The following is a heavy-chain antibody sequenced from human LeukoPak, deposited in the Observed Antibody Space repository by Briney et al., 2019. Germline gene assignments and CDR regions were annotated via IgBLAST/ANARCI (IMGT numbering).Heavy chain of an antibody. CDR2: IYTSGST. D-gene: IGHD6-13*01. J-gene: IGHJ6*03. V-gene: IGHV4-61*02. CDR1: GGSISSGSYY. Sequence: PSETLSLTCTVSGGSISSGSYYWSWIRQPAGKGLEWIGRIYTSGSTNYNPSFKSRVTISVDTSKNQFSLKLSSVTAADTAVYYCARLGSGSSWPYYYYYYMDVWGKGTTVTISS. CDR3: ARLGSGSSWPYYYYYYMDV.